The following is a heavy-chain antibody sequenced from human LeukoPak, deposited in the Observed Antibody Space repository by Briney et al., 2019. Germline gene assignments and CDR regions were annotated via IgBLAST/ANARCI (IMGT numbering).Heavy chain of an antibody. Sequence: SETLSLTCTVSGGSISSYYWSWIRQPPGKGLEWIGYIYYSGSTNYNPSLKSRVTISVDTSKNQFSLKLSSVTAADTAVYYCARLGDEQWLNRFDPWGQGTLVTVSS. CDR3: ARLGDEQWLNRFDP. D-gene: IGHD6-19*01. V-gene: IGHV4-59*08. CDR2: IYYSGST. J-gene: IGHJ5*02. CDR1: GGSISSYY.